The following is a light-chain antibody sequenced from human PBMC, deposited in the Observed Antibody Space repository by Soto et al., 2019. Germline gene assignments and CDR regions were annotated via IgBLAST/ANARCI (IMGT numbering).Light chain of an antibody. Sequence: QCALTQPASVSGSHGQSVTISCTGTSSDVGGYNYVSWYQQHPGKAPKLMIYEVSNRPSGVSNRFSGSKSGNTASLTISGLQAEDEADYYCTSYTSSITYVFGPGTKVTVL. CDR1: SSDVGGYNY. J-gene: IGLJ1*01. CDR3: TSYTSSITYV. CDR2: EVS. V-gene: IGLV2-14*01.